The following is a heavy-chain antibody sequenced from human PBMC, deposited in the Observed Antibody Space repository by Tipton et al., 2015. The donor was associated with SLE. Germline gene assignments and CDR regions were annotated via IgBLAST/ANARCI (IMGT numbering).Heavy chain of an antibody. CDR1: GYRFNNYG. CDR2: ISGDNGNT. J-gene: IGHJ4*02. CDR3: AREGLRWLYFDY. D-gene: IGHD5-12*01. V-gene: IGHV1-18*01. Sequence: QLVQSGAEVKKPGASVKVSCKASGYRFNNYGITWVRQAPGQGLEWMGWISGDNGNTNYPQKFQGRVTMTTDTSTSTAYMELRSLRSDDTAVYYCAREGLRWLYFDYWGQGTLVTVSS.